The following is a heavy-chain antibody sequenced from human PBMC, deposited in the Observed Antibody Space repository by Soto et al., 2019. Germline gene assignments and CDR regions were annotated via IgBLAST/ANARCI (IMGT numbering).Heavy chain of an antibody. D-gene: IGHD3-3*01. CDR2: IITSGGST. J-gene: IGHJ4*02. Sequence: GGSLKLSCAASGLTFSDYAMTWVRQAPGKGLEWVSGIITSGGSTYYVDSVMGRFTISRDNSKNTLYLQMNSLRAEDTAVYYCVRGFRAPDFWGPGPLVSVST. V-gene: IGHV3-23*01. CDR3: VRGFRAPDF. CDR1: GLTFSDYA.